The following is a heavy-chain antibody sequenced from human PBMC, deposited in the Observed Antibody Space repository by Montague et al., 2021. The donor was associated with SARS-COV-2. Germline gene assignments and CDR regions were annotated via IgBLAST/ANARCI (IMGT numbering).Heavy chain of an antibody. CDR3: ATAPLMYGVDF. CDR1: GGSVSSGDYS. V-gene: IGHV4-31*11. CDR2: IYQSGXA. Sequence: TLSLTCAVSGGSVSSGDYSWSWIRQPPGKGLEWIGYIYQSGXAXYXXSLKSRVTISIDTSNNQFSLNLRSVTAADTALYYCATAPLMYGVDFWGQGTPVTVSS. D-gene: IGHD2-8*01. J-gene: IGHJ6*02.